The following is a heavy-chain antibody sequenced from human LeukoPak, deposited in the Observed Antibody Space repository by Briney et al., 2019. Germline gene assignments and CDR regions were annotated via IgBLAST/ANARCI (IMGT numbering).Heavy chain of an antibody. CDR1: GYTFTSYV. V-gene: IGHV1-18*04. J-gene: IGHJ5*02. D-gene: IGHD6-13*01. Sequence: ASVKVSCKASGYTFTSYVISWVRQAPGQGLEWMGWISAYNGNTNYAQKLQGRVTMTTDTSTSTAYMELRSLRSDDTAVYYCARDASIAAAGLFDTWGQGTLVTVSS. CDR3: ARDASIAAAGLFDT. CDR2: ISAYNGNT.